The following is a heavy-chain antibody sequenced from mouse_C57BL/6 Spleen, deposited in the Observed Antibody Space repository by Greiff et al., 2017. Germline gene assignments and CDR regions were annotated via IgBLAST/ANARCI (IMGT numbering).Heavy chain of an antibody. J-gene: IGHJ3*01. D-gene: IGHD2-3*01. V-gene: IGHV1-15*01. CDR3: TRGGLLRFAY. Sequence: VKLVESGAELVRPGASVTLSCKASGYTFTDYEMHWVKQTPVHGLEWIGAIDPETGGTAYNQKFKGKAILTADKSSSTAYMELRSLTSEDSAVYYCTRGGLLRFAYWGQGTLVTVSA. CDR1: GYTFTDYE. CDR2: IDPETGGT.